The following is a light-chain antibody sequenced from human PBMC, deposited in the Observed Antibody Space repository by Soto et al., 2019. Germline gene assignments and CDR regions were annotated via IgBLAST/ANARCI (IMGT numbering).Light chain of an antibody. CDR1: SSDVGGYNY. CDR3: SSYTRSTTLV. V-gene: IGLV2-14*03. J-gene: IGLJ2*01. CDR2: DVS. Sequence: QSALTQPASVSGSPGQSITISCTGTSSDVGGYNYVSWYQHHPGKAPKLMIYDVSNRPSGVSNRFSGSKSGNTASLTISGLQAEDEADCFCSSYTRSTTLVFGGATKLTVL.